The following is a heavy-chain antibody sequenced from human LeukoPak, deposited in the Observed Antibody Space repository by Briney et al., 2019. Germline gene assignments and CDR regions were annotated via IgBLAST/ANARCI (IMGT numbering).Heavy chain of an antibody. CDR1: GFTFSSYA. D-gene: IGHD6-19*01. Sequence: GGSLRLSCAASGFTFSSYAMHWVRQAPGKGLEWVAVISNDGSNKYYADSVKGRFTISRDNSKNTLYLQMNSLRAEDTAVYYCARDFEAVKNYFDYWGQGTLVTVSS. V-gene: IGHV3-30*04. CDR3: ARDFEAVKNYFDY. J-gene: IGHJ4*02. CDR2: ISNDGSNK.